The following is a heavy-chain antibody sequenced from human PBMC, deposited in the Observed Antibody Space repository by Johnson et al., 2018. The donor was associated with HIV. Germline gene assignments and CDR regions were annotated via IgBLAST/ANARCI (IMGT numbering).Heavy chain of an antibody. Sequence: QVQLVESGGGVVQPGKSLTLSCVASGLSFSNFGIHWVRQAPGKGPEWVAVISFDGNLKKYADSVRGRFTISRDNSKNTLYLQMTSLRQDDTAVYYCARDSLQWLSEVGDAFDIWGQGTMVTVSS. J-gene: IGHJ3*02. D-gene: IGHD6-19*01. CDR2: ISFDGNLK. CDR1: GLSFSNFG. CDR3: ARDSLQWLSEVGDAFDI. V-gene: IGHV3-30*03.